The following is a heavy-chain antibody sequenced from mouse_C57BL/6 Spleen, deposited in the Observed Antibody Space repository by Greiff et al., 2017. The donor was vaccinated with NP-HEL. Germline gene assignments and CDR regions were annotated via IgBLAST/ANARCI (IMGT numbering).Heavy chain of an antibody. CDR3: ARSPYGSSSFDY. J-gene: IGHJ2*01. CDR2: IDPSDSYT. V-gene: IGHV1-50*01. D-gene: IGHD1-1*01. CDR1: GYTFTSYW. Sequence: QVQLQQPGAELVKPGASVKLSCKASGYTFTSYWMQWVKQRPGQGLEWIGEIDPSDSYTNYNQKFKGKATLTVDTSSSTAYMQRSSLTSEDSAVYYCARSPYGSSSFDYWGQGTTLTVSS.